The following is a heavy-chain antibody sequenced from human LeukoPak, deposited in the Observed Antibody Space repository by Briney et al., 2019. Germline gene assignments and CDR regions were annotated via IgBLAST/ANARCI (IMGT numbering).Heavy chain of an antibody. CDR2: MNPNSGNT. V-gene: IGHV1-8*01. CDR1: GYTFTSYD. Sequence: ASVKVSCKASGYTFTSYDINWVRQATGQGLEWMGWMNPNSGNTGYAQKFQGRVTMTRNTSISTAYMELSSLRSEDTAVCYCARGAPYSSSSGLAFDIWGQGTMVTVSS. J-gene: IGHJ3*02. CDR3: ARGAPYSSSSGLAFDI. D-gene: IGHD6-6*01.